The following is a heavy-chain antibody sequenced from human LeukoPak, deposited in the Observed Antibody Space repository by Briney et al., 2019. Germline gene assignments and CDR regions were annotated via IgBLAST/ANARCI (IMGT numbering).Heavy chain of an antibody. Sequence: ASVKVSCKASGYTFTDYYMHWVRQAPGQGLEWMGWINPTSGGTKYAQKFQGQVTMTRDTSITTAYMELSRLTSDDTAVYYCARLDTITNAFDYWGQGTLVTVSS. CDR2: INPTSGGT. V-gene: IGHV1-2*02. CDR1: GYTFTDYY. CDR3: ARLDTITNAFDY. J-gene: IGHJ4*02. D-gene: IGHD2-8*01.